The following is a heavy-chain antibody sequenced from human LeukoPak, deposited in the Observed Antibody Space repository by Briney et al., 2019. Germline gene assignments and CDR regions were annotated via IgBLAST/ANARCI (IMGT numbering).Heavy chain of an antibody. CDR1: GFTFTNYA. J-gene: IGHJ4*02. Sequence: GGSLRLSCAASGFTFTNYAMTWVRQAPGKGLEWVSAITGSGGSTYYADPVKGQFTISRDNSNNTLYLQMSSLRADDTAVYYCTKGRGDSSGWRFDYWGQGTLVTVSS. D-gene: IGHD6-19*01. V-gene: IGHV3-23*01. CDR2: ITGSGGST. CDR3: TKGRGDSSGWRFDY.